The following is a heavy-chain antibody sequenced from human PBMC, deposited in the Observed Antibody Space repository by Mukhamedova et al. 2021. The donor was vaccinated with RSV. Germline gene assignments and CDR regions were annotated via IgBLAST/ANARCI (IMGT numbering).Heavy chain of an antibody. V-gene: IGHV4-30-2*04. Sequence: SRVTISVDTSKNQFSLKLSSVTAADTAVYYCARNQWLHRFDYWGQGTLVTVSS. CDR3: ARNQWLHRFDY. J-gene: IGHJ4*02. D-gene: IGHD5-24*01.